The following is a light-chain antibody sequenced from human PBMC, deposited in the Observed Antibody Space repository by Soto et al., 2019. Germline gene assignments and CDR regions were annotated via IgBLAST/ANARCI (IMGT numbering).Light chain of an antibody. CDR1: GSDIGAYNF. CDR2: GVT. Sequence: QSALAQPPSASGSPGQSVTISCTGSGSDIGAYNFVSWSQQHPGKAPKLMIFGVTERPSGVPDRFSGSKSGNTASLTVSGLQADDEAVYYCYSYAGRNIGVFGGGTKVTVL. J-gene: IGLJ3*02. CDR3: YSYAGRNIGV. V-gene: IGLV2-8*01.